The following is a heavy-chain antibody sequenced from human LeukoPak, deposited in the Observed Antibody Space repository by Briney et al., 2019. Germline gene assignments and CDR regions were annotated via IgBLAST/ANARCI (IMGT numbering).Heavy chain of an antibody. D-gene: IGHD4-4*01. Sequence: GGSLRLSCAASGFTFSSYAMSWVRQAPGKGLEWVSAISGSGGSTYYADSVKGRFTISRDNSKNTLYLQMNSLRAEDTAVYYCAKDLYSNSGVYYFDYWGQGTLATVSS. CDR3: AKDLYSNSGVYYFDY. V-gene: IGHV3-23*01. CDR1: GFTFSSYA. J-gene: IGHJ4*02. CDR2: ISGSGGST.